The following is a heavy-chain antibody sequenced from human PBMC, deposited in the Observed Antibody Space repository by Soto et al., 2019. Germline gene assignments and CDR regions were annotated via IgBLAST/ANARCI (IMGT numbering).Heavy chain of an antibody. J-gene: IGHJ6*03. CDR3: ARATAARYYYYYMDV. Sequence: EVQLVESGGGLVQPGGSLRLSCAASGFTVSSNYMSWFRQAPGKGLEWVPVIYSGGSTYYADSVKGRFTISRDNSKNTLYLQMNSLRAEDTAVYYCARATAARYYYYYMDVWGKGTTVTVSS. V-gene: IGHV3-66*01. CDR1: GFTVSSNY. D-gene: IGHD6-13*01. CDR2: IYSGGST.